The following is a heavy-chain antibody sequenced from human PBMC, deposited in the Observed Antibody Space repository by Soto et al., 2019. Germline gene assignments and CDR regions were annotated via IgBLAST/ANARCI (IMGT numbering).Heavy chain of an antibody. CDR3: AKALSGYSDHPSANYHYRMYV. CDR1: GFTFSSYG. CDR2: ISYDGSNK. V-gene: IGHV3-30*18. J-gene: IGHJ6*02. D-gene: IGHD5-18*01. Sequence: QVQLVESGGGVVQPGRSLRLSCAASGFTFSSYGMHWVRQAPGKGLEWVAVISYDGSNKYYEDSVKGRFTISRDNSKKXLXLXXNSFRAEDTAVYYCAKALSGYSDHPSANYHYRMYVWGQGTTVTVSS.